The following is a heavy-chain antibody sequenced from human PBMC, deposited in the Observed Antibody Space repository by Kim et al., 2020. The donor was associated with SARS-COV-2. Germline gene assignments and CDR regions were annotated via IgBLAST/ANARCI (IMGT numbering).Heavy chain of an antibody. Sequence: VKVRFTIPRDNSKNTLYLQMNSLRAEDTAVYYCAKTGVWFRELLGYGMDVWGKGTTVTVSS. CDR3: AKTGVWFRELLGYGMDV. J-gene: IGHJ6*04. D-gene: IGHD3-10*01. V-gene: IGHV3-23*01.